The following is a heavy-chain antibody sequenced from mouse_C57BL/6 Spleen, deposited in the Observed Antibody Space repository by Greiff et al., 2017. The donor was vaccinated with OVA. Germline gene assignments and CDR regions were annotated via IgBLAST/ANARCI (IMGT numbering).Heavy chain of an antibody. CDR3: ARHGLRYRYFDY. J-gene: IGHJ2*01. Sequence: EVQLVESGGGLVKPGGSLKLSCAASGFTFSSYTMSWVRQTPEKRLEWVATISGGGGNTYYPDSVKGRFTISRDNAKNTLYLQMSSLRSEDTALYYCARHGLRYRYFDYWGQGTTLTVSS. V-gene: IGHV5-9*01. CDR2: ISGGGGNT. D-gene: IGHD1-1*01. CDR1: GFTFSSYT.